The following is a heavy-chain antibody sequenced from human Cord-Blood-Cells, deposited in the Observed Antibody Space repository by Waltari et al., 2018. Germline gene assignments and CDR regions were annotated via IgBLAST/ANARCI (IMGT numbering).Heavy chain of an antibody. D-gene: IGHD3-3*01. Sequence: QVQLVESGGGVVQPGGSLRLPCAASGFTFSSSGRHWVRQAPGKGLEWVAFIRYDGSNKYYADSVKGRFTISRDNSKNTLYLQMNSLRAEDTAVYYCARPYYDFWSGYLEYFQHWGQGTLVTVSS. CDR1: GFTFSSSG. J-gene: IGHJ1*01. CDR2: IRYDGSNK. V-gene: IGHV3-30*02. CDR3: ARPYYDFWSGYLEYFQH.